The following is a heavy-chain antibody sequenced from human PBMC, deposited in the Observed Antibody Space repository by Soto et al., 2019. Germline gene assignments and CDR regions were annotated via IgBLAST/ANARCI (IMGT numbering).Heavy chain of an antibody. Sequence: GSQSLAFAASGFTFSNHTMTWVRHAPGKGLEWVSSISSSSSYIYYADSVKGRFTISRDNAKNSLYLQMNSLRAEDTAVYYCARDGLYDFWRGYYKGANFDNRGQGTLVTLYS. CDR3: ARDGLYDFWRGYYKGANFDN. D-gene: IGHD3-3*01. V-gene: IGHV3-21*01. J-gene: IGHJ4*02. CDR2: ISSSSSYI. CDR1: GFTFSNHT.